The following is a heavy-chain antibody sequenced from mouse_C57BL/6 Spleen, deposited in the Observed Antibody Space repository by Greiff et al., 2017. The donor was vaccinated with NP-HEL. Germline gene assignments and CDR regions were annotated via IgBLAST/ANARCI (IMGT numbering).Heavy chain of an antibody. Sequence: EVKLQQSGPELVKPGDSVKISCKASGYSFTGYFMNWVMQSHGKSLEWIGRINPYNGDTFYNQKFKGKATLTVDKSSSTAHMELRSLTSEDSAVYYCARDYYGSSYDHWYFDVWGTGTTVTVSS. J-gene: IGHJ1*03. V-gene: IGHV1-20*01. CDR1: GYSFTGYF. D-gene: IGHD1-1*01. CDR2: INPYNGDT. CDR3: ARDYYGSSYDHWYFDV.